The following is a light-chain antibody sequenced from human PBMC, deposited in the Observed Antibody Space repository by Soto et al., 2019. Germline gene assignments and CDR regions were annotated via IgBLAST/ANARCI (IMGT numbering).Light chain of an antibody. J-gene: IGKJ4*01. CDR2: AAS. CDR1: QSISSN. Sequence: DIQMTQSPSSLSASVGDRVTITCRASQSISSNLNWYQQKPGKVPKLLIYAASSLQSGVPSRFSGSGSGTDFTLTISCLQSEDFATYYCQQYYSYPPALTFGGGTKVDIK. V-gene: IGKV1-39*01. CDR3: QQYYSYPPALT.